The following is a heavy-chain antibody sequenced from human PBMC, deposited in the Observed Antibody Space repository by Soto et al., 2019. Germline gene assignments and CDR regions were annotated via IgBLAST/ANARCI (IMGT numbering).Heavy chain of an antibody. D-gene: IGHD5-18*01. CDR2: INLSGTST. CDR1: GFSFSDYS. CDR3: AKGIYSYGYNSFDY. Sequence: PGGSLRLSCAASGFSFSDYSMNWVRQAPGKGLEWVSFINLSGTSTYDADSVKGRFTIFKDKSKNTLYLQMNSLTAEDAAVYYCAKGIYSYGYNSFDYWSQGTLVTVSS. V-gene: IGHV3-23*01. J-gene: IGHJ4*02.